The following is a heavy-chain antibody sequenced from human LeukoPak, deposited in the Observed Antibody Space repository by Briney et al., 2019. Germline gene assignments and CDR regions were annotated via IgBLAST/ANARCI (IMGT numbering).Heavy chain of an antibody. CDR2: IYSGGST. Sequence: GSLRLSCAASGFTFSSYTMNWVRQAPGKGLEWVSVIYSGGSTYYADSVKGRFTISRDNSKNTLYLQMNSLRAEDTAVYYCARAPWGLLPDYWGQGTLVTVSS. V-gene: IGHV3-53*01. J-gene: IGHJ4*02. D-gene: IGHD2-15*01. CDR3: ARAPWGLLPDY. CDR1: GFTFSSYT.